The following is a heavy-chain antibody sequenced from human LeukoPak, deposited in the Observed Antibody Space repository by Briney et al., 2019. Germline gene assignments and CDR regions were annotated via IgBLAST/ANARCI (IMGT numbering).Heavy chain of an antibody. CDR3: ARDRRGRYCSSISCYLGCFDP. CDR1: GGTFSSYA. CDR2: IIPIFGTA. V-gene: IGHV1-69*13. D-gene: IGHD2-2*01. Sequence: SVKVSCKASGGTFSSYAISWVRQAPGQGLEWMGGIIPIFGTANYAQKFQGRVKITADESTSTAYMELSSLRSDDTAVYYCARDRRGRYCSSISCYLGCFDPWGQGTLVTVSS. J-gene: IGHJ5*02.